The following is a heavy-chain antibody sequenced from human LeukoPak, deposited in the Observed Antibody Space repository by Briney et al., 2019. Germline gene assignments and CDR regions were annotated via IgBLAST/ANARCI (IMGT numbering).Heavy chain of an antibody. J-gene: IGHJ3*02. CDR2: IKHDGSEK. CDR1: GFTFSSYS. CDR3: ARTRYSAFDI. V-gene: IGHV3-7*01. Sequence: GGSLRLSCAASGFTFSSYSMNWVRQAPGKGLEWVAKIKHDGSEKFYVDSVNGRFTISRDSAKNSLSLQMNSLRAEDTAVYYCARTRYSAFDIWGQGTMVTVSS. D-gene: IGHD5-12*01.